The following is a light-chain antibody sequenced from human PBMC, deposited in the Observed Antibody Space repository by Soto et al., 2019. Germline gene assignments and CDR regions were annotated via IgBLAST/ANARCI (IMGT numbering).Light chain of an antibody. V-gene: IGLV2-8*01. CDR1: KSDIGVYDF. Sequence: QSALTQPPSASGSPGQSVTLSCTGTKSDIGVYDFVSWYQHHPGNAPRLIIYEVVQRPSGVADRFSGSKSGNTASLTVSGLQAEVEAHYYYSSYTGDNRAYVFGTGTQLTVL. CDR2: EVV. J-gene: IGLJ1*01. CDR3: SSYTGDNRAYV.